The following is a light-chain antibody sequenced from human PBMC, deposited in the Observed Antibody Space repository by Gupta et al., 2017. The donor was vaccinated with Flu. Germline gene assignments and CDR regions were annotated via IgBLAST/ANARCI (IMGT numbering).Light chain of an antibody. J-gene: IGKJ5*01. CDR2: DAS. CDR1: QSISVY. V-gene: IGKV3-11*01. CDR3: QQRSSWPPIT. Sequence: EIVLTQSPATLSLSPGERATLSCRASQSISVYLAWYQQRPGQPPRLLIYDASNRATGIPARFSGSGFGKDLTLTISGREQEEFAGYYCQQRSSWPPITFGQGTRLEI.